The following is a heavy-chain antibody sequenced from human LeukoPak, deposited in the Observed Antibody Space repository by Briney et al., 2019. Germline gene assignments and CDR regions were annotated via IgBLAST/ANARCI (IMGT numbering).Heavy chain of an antibody. CDR1: GFTFSSYD. CDR2: IDTAGDT. Sequence: PGGSLRLSCAASGFTFSSYDMHWLPQATGKGLEWGSTIDTAGDTYYPGSVKGLFTISRENAKNSLYLQMNSLRAGDTAVYYCARVGGDYAGWFDPWGQGTLVTVSS. CDR3: ARVGGDYAGWFDP. V-gene: IGHV3-13*01. D-gene: IGHD4-17*01. J-gene: IGHJ5*02.